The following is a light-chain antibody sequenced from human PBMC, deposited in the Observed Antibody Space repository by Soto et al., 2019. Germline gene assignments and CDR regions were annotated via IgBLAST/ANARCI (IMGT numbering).Light chain of an antibody. CDR2: DAS. Sequence: DIQMTQSPSSLSASVGDSVAITCRASRDISNFLNWYQQTPGKAPKLLTYDASDLETVVPSRFSGTGSGTDFTFTISNVQPEDTATYYCQQYDSLPFTFGPGTKVEIK. CDR1: RDISNF. CDR3: QQYDSLPFT. J-gene: IGKJ3*01. V-gene: IGKV1-33*01.